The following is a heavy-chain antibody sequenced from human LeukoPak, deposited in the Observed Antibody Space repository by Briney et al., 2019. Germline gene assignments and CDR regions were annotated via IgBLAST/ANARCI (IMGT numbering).Heavy chain of an antibody. Sequence: AESLTLSCAASGFTFSSYWMHWVRQAPGKELVWVSRINSDGSSTSYADSVKGRFTISRDKAKDTLYLKMNSLRAEDTAVYYCARTKPYSSSSLDYWGQGTLVTVSS. CDR1: GFTFSSYW. V-gene: IGHV3-74*01. D-gene: IGHD6-6*01. CDR2: INSDGSST. CDR3: ARTKPYSSSSLDY. J-gene: IGHJ4*02.